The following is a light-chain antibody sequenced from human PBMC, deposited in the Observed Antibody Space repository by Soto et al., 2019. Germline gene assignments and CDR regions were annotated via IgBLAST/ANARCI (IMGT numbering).Light chain of an antibody. Sequence: EIVLTQSPATLSLSPGERATLSCRASQSVSSYLAWYQQKPGQAPRLLIYDASNRATGIQARFSGSGSGTDFTLTISSLEPEDLAVYYCQQRSNWPPITFGQGKRLEIK. CDR3: QQRSNWPPIT. CDR2: DAS. J-gene: IGKJ5*01. CDR1: QSVSSY. V-gene: IGKV3-11*01.